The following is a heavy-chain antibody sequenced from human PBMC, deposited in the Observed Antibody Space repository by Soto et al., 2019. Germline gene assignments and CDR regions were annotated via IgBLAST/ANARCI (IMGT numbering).Heavy chain of an antibody. D-gene: IGHD1-26*01. CDR1: GFTFSSYA. CDR2: ISSNGCST. CDR3: VNDLGGISPHDAFDI. Sequence: GGSLRLSCSASGFTFSSYAMHWVRQAPGKGLEYVSAISSNGCSTYYADSVKGRFTISRDNSKNTLYLQMISLRAEDTAVYSFVNDLGGISPHDAFDIWGQGTMVTVSS. V-gene: IGHV3-64D*06. J-gene: IGHJ3*02.